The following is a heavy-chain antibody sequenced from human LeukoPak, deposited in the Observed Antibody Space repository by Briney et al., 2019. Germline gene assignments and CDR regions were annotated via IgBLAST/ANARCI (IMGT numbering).Heavy chain of an antibody. D-gene: IGHD3-3*01. V-gene: IGHV1-24*01. CDR3: ARSGSVNDFWSGYYTWGWIYYGMDV. CDR1: GYTLAELS. J-gene: IGHJ6*02. Sequence: ASVKVSCKVSGYTLAELSMHWVRQAPGRGLEWMGGSDPEVGETIYAQKFQGRVTMTEDTSTDTAYMELSSLRSEDTAVYYCARSGSVNDFWSGYYTWGWIYYGMDVWGQGTTVTVSS. CDR2: SDPEVGET.